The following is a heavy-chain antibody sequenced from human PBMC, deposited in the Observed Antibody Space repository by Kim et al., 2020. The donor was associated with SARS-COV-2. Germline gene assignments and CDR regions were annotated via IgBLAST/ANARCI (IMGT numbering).Heavy chain of an antibody. CDR3: ARDGRVVATDAFDI. J-gene: IGHJ3*02. CDR1: GFTVSSNH. Sequence: GGSLRLSCAASGFTVSSNHMSWVRQAPGKGLEWVSVIYSGGSTYYADSVKGRFTISRDNSKNTLYLQMNSLRAEDTAVYYCARDGRVVATDAFDIWGQGTMVTVSS. CDR2: IYSGGST. V-gene: IGHV3-66*01. D-gene: IGHD5-12*01.